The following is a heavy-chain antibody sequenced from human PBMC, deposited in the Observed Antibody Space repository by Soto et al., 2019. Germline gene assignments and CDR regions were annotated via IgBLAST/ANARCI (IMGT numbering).Heavy chain of an antibody. V-gene: IGHV1-8*01. CDR3: ATGKPLYY. J-gene: IGHJ4*02. Sequence: QVQLVQSGAEVKKPGASVKVSCKTSGYTFTSYDINWVRQATGQGLEWMGWMNPNSGNTGYAQKFLGRVTMTRNTSISIGYMELSSRRPAYTAVSFYATGKPLYYWGQGTLVTVSS. CDR2: MNPNSGNT. CDR1: GYTFTSYD.